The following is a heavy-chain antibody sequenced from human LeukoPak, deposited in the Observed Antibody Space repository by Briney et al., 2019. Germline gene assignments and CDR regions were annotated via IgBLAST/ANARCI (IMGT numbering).Heavy chain of an antibody. CDR2: IAYTGTA. CDR1: PGSISTTTYY. D-gene: IGHD2-2*02. Sequence: SETLSLTCTVSPGSISTTTYYWGWIRQPPGKGLEWIGTIAYTGTANYNPSLESRITLSRDTSKNQVSLKLSSVTAADTAVYYCARSYEYQLLYLPDAFDIWGQGTMVTVSS. CDR3: ARSYEYQLLYLPDAFDI. V-gene: IGHV4-39*07. J-gene: IGHJ3*02.